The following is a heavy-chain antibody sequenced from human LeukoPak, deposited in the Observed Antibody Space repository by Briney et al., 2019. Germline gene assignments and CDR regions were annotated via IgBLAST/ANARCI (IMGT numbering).Heavy chain of an antibody. V-gene: IGHV3-23*01. Sequence: PGGSLRLSCAASGFTFSSYAMSWVRQAPGKGLEWVSAISGSGGSTYYADSVKGRFTISRDNSKNTLYLQMNSLRAEDTAVYYCAKDTQGGSYYNYYYYGMDVWGQETTVTVSS. CDR2: ISGSGGST. J-gene: IGHJ6*02. D-gene: IGHD1-26*01. CDR1: GFTFSSYA. CDR3: AKDTQGGSYYNYYYYGMDV.